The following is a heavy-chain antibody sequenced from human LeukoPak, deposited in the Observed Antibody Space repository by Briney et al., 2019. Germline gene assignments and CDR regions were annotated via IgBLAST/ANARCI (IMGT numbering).Heavy chain of an antibody. D-gene: IGHD3-10*01. Sequence: GGSLRLSCAASGFTFSSYSMSWVRQAPGKGLEWVSVIYSGGSTYYADSVKGRFTISRDNSKNTLYLQMNSLRAEDTAVYYCARERGVYGFDWGQGTLVTVSS. CDR1: GFTFSSYS. V-gene: IGHV3-53*01. CDR2: IYSGGST. CDR3: ARERGVYGFD. J-gene: IGHJ4*02.